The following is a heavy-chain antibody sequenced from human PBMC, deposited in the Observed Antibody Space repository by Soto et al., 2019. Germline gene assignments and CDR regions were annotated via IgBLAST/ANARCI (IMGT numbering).Heavy chain of an antibody. CDR3: ARRYGSAIDY. CDR1: GASISSSGYY. CDR2: FYYSGST. D-gene: IGHD1-26*01. V-gene: IGHV4-39*01. Sequence: SETLSLTCTVSGASISSSGYYWGWIRQPPGKGLEWIGSFYYSGSTYYNPSLKSRVTISVDTSKHQFSLKLSSVTAADTAVYYCARRYGSAIDYWGQGTLVTVS. J-gene: IGHJ4*02.